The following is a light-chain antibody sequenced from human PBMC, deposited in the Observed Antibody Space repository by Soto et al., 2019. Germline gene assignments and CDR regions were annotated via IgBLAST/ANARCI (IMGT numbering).Light chain of an antibody. CDR1: SSDVGGYNY. J-gene: IGLJ1*01. V-gene: IGLV2-11*01. Sequence: QSALTQPRSVSGSPGQSVTISCTGTSSDVGGYNYVSWYQQHPGKAPKLMIYDVSKRPSGVPDRFSGSKSGNTPSLTISGLQAEDEADYYCCSYAGSYTFHVFGTGTKVTVL. CDR3: CSYAGSYTFHV. CDR2: DVS.